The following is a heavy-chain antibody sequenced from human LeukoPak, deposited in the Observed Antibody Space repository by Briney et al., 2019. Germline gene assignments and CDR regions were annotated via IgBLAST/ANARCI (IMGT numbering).Heavy chain of an antibody. CDR1: GFSFSSYA. J-gene: IGHJ4*02. V-gene: IGHV3-23*01. CDR2: ISGSGGST. Sequence: GGSLRLSCAASGFSFSSYAMSWVRQAPGKGLEWVSAISGSGGSTYYADSVKDRFTISRDNSKNTLYLQMNSLRAEDTAVYYCARVNLRPFDYWGQGTLVTVSS. CDR3: ARVNLRPFDY.